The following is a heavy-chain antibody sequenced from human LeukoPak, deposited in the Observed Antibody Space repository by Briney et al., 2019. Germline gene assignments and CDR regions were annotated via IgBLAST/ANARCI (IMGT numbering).Heavy chain of an antibody. CDR1: GFTFSSYA. Sequence: GRSLRLSCAASGFTFSSYAMHWVRQAPGKGLEWVAVISYDGSNKYYADSVKGRFTISRDNSKNTLYLQMNSLRAEDTAVYYCARAPAAGYFDYWGQGTLVTVSS. V-gene: IGHV3-30*04. CDR2: ISYDGSNK. J-gene: IGHJ4*02. D-gene: IGHD6-13*01. CDR3: ARAPAAGYFDY.